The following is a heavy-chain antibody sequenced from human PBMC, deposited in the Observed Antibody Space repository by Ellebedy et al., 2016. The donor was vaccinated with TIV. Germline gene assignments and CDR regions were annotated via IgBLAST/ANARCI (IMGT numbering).Heavy chain of an antibody. CDR2: TSSSSSMI. CDR1: GFTFSSYS. J-gene: IGHJ6*02. V-gene: IGHV3-48*04. Sequence: PGGSLRLSCAASGFTFSSYSMNRVRQAPGQGLEWISYTSSSSSMIYSADSVKGRFTVSGANAKNSLFLQMNSLRAEDTAVYYCATEGTTVTTYGVDVWGQGTTVTVSS. CDR3: ATEGTTVTTYGVDV. D-gene: IGHD4-17*01.